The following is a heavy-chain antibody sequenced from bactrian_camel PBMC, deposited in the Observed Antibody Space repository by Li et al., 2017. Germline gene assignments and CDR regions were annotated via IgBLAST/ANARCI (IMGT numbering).Heavy chain of an antibody. CDR3: VADCELRYGHFDFNIGS. CDR1: RYTYSSYC. J-gene: IGHJ4*01. V-gene: IGHV3S59*01. Sequence: VQLVESGGGSVQAGGSLRLSCATSRYTYSSYCMGWFRQAPGKEREGVAQMYSGESSTYYADSVKGRFTISHDNAKRTLYLQMNSLKPEDTAMYYCVADCELRYGHFDFNIGSRGQGTQVTVS. D-gene: IGHD2*01. CDR2: MYSGESST.